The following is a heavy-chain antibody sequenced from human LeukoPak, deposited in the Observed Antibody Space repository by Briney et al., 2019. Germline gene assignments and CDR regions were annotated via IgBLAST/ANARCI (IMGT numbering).Heavy chain of an antibody. V-gene: IGHV1-2*02. Sequence: GASVKVSCKASGYTFTGYYMHWVRQAPGQGLEWMGWINPNSGGTNYAQKFQGRVTMTRDTSISTAYMELSRLRSDDTAVYYCARGAHYHDSSEGYDYWGQGTLVTVSS. D-gene: IGHD3-22*01. CDR1: GYTFTGYY. J-gene: IGHJ4*02. CDR3: ARGAHYHDSSEGYDY. CDR2: INPNSGGT.